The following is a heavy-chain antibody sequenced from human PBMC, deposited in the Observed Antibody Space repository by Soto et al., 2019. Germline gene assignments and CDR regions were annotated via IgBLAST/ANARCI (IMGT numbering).Heavy chain of an antibody. D-gene: IGHD3-9*01. CDR2: VTGSATNI. V-gene: IGHV3-23*01. Sequence: EVQLLESGGGLIQPGGSLRLSCAASGFTFGDYAMSWVRQAPGKGLEWVATVTGSATNIYYTDSVKGRFAVSRDNSRDTLYLQMNRLTAEDTAVYYCAKGGATYGLLTHGYWGQGTLVTVSS. CDR3: AKGGATYGLLTHGY. CDR1: GFTFGDYA. J-gene: IGHJ4*02.